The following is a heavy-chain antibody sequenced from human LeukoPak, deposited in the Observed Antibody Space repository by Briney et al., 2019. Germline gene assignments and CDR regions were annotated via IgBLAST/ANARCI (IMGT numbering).Heavy chain of an antibody. CDR1: GGSFSGYY. CDR2: INQSGST. V-gene: IGHV4-34*01. Sequence: SETLSLTCAVYGGSFSGYYWSWIRQPPGKGLEWIGEINQSGSTNYNPSLKSRVTISVDTSKNQFSLKLSSVTAADTAVYYCASGTGLEYWGQGTLVTVSS. CDR3: ASGTGLEY. D-gene: IGHD6-19*01. J-gene: IGHJ4*02.